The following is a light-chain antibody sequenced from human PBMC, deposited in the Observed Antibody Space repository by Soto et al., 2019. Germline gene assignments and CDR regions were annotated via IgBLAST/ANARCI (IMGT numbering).Light chain of an antibody. CDR2: DVS. Sequence: QSVLTQPASVSGSPGQSITISCTGTSSDIGAYNYVSWYQQHPGKAPKLMIYDVSNRPSGVSNRFSGSKSGNTASLAISGLQAEDEADYYCSSYTSSSIVVFSGGTKVTVL. J-gene: IGLJ2*01. V-gene: IGLV2-14*03. CDR1: SSDIGAYNY. CDR3: SSYTSSSIVV.